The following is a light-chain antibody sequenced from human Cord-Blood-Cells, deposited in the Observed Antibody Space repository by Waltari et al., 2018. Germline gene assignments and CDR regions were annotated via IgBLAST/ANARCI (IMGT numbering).Light chain of an antibody. Sequence: EIVMTQSPATLSVSPGERATLSCRASQSVSSNLAWYQQKPGQAPRRLIYGASTRATGIPARFSGSGSGTEFTLTISSLQSEDFAVYYCQQYNNWPPAPAEYTFGQGTKLEIK. CDR3: QQYNNWPPAPAEYT. CDR1: QSVSSN. J-gene: IGKJ2*01. V-gene: IGKV3-15*01. CDR2: GAS.